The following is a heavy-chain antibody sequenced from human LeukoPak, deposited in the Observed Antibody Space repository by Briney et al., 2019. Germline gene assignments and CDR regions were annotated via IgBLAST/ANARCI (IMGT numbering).Heavy chain of an antibody. CDR2: ISSSSSYI. Sequence: PGGSLRLSCAASGFTFSSYSMNWVRQAPGKGLEWVSSISSSSSYIYYADSVKGRFTISRDNAKNSLYLQMNSLRAEDTAVYYCARMWGLHFGRAFDIWGQGTMVTVSS. CDR3: ARMWGLHFGRAFDI. V-gene: IGHV3-21*01. CDR1: GFTFSSYS. D-gene: IGHD1-26*01. J-gene: IGHJ3*02.